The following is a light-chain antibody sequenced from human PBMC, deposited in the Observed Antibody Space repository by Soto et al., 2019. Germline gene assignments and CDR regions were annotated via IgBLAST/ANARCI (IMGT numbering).Light chain of an antibody. CDR2: EVS. V-gene: IGLV2-8*01. Sequence: QSALTQPPSASGSPGQSVTISCTGTSSDVGGYNYVSWYQQRPGKAPKLIIYEVSKRPSGVPDRFSGSKSGNTASLTVSGLQAEDEADYYCSSYAGGNYVLGTGTKVTVL. CDR1: SSDVGGYNY. J-gene: IGLJ1*01. CDR3: SSYAGGNYV.